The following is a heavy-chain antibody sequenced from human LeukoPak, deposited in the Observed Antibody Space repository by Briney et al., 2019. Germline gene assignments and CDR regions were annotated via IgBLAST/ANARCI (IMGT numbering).Heavy chain of an antibody. CDR3: ARGAMGATFGLEPKPADY. CDR1: GGSISSYY. V-gene: IGHV4-59*01. CDR2: IYYSGST. D-gene: IGHD1-26*01. Sequence: SETLSLTCTVSGGSISSYYWSWIRQPPGKGLEWIGYIYYSGSTNYNPSLKSRVTISVDTSKNQFSLKLSSVTAADTAVYYCARGAMGATFGLEPKPADYWGQGTLVTVSS. J-gene: IGHJ4*02.